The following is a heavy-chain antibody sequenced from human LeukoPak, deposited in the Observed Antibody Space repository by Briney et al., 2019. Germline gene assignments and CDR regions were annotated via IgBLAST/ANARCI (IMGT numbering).Heavy chain of an antibody. CDR1: GFTFDDYA. J-gene: IGHJ4*02. D-gene: IGHD1-26*01. CDR3: AKDTWEGLFDY. V-gene: IGHV3-9*01. CDR2: ISWNSGSI. Sequence: GRSLRLSCAASGFTFDDYAMHWVRQAPGKGLEWVSGISWNSGSIGYADSVKGRFTISRDNAKNSLYLQMNSLRAEDTALYYCAKDTWEGLFDYWGQGTLVTVSS.